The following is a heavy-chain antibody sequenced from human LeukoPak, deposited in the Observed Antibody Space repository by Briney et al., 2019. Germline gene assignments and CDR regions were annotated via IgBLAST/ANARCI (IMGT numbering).Heavy chain of an antibody. Sequence: SETLSLTCTVSGGSISSGDYYWSWIRQPPGKGLEWIGYIYYSGSTYYNPSLKSRVTISVDTSNQFSLRLTSMTAADTAVYYCVRDPKSAVAADWFDPWGQGTLVTVSS. J-gene: IGHJ5*02. CDR2: IYYSGST. CDR1: GGSISSGDYY. V-gene: IGHV4-30-4*01. D-gene: IGHD6-19*01. CDR3: VRDPKSAVAADWFDP.